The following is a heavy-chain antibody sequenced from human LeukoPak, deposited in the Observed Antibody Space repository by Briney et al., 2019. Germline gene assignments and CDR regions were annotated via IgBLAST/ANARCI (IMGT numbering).Heavy chain of an antibody. V-gene: IGHV4-34*01. D-gene: IGHD5-12*01. Sequence: SETLSLTCAVYGGSFSGYYWSRIRQPPGKGLEWIGEINHSGSTNYNPSLKSRVTISVDTSKNQFSLKLSSVTAADTAVYYCARGPGYSGYDSDYYYGMDVWGKGTTVTVSS. CDR2: INHSGST. J-gene: IGHJ6*04. CDR3: ARGPGYSGYDSDYYYGMDV. CDR1: GGSFSGYY.